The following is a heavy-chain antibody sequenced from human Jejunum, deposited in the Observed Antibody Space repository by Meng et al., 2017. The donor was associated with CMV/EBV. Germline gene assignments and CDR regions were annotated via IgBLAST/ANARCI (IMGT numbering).Heavy chain of an antibody. Sequence: FTFTDHAMHWVREAPGKGLEWVSGITWKGDTIGYADSVKGRFTISRDNAKKSLYLQMNSLRPEDTALYYCARDFQLYYYHYYGMDVWGQGTTVTVSS. CDR3: ARDFQLYYYHYYGMDV. CDR1: FTFTDHA. CDR2: ITWKGDTI. V-gene: IGHV3-9*01. J-gene: IGHJ6*02. D-gene: IGHD2-2*01.